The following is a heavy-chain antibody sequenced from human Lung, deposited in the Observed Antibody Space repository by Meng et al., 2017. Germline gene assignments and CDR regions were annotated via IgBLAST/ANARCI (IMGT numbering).Heavy chain of an antibody. V-gene: IGHV1-18*04. D-gene: IGHD4-17*01. CDR1: GYNFICYG. CDR2: ISTYNGNT. J-gene: IGHJ2*01. Sequence: QVQLVQAGAEVKHSRAPSKASSKASGYNFICYGISWVRQAPGQGLEWMGWISTYNGNTNYAQKFQGRVTMTTDTSTSTAYMELKSLRSDDTAVYYCAVMGLYGDYDNWYFDLWGRGTLVTVSS. CDR3: AVMGLYGDYDNWYFDL.